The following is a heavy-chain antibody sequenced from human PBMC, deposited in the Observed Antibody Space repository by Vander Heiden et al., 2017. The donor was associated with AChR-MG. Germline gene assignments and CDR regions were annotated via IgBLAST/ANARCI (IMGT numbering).Heavy chain of an antibody. D-gene: IGHD4-17*01. CDR1: GFTFDDYA. J-gene: IGHJ4*03. Sequence: EVQLVEFGGGLVQPGRSLRLSCAAPGFTFDDYAMHWVRQAPEKGLEWVSGISWNSGSIGYADSVKDRLTISRNNAKNSLYLHMNSMRAEDTALYYCARYEMTTVTATLDYWGQGTMVTVSS. CDR3: ARYEMTTVTATLDY. V-gene: IGHV3-9*01. CDR2: ISWNSGSI.